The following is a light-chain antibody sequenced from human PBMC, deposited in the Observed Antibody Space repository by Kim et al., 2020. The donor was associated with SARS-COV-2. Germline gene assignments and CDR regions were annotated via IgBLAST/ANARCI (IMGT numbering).Light chain of an antibody. V-gene: IGLV3-21*04. CDR2: YDS. CDR1: NVGSKT. CDR3: QVWDSSSDHWV. J-gene: IGLJ3*02. Sequence: PGKTARITCGGSNVGSKTVHWYQQKPGQAPVLVIYYDSDRPSGIPERFSGSKSGNTATLTISRVEAGDEADYYCQVWDSSSDHWVFGGGTQLTVL.